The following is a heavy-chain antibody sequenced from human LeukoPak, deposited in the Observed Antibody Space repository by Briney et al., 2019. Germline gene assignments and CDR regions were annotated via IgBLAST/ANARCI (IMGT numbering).Heavy chain of an antibody. J-gene: IGHJ4*02. CDR1: GFTFDDYG. CDR2: INWNGGST. V-gene: IGHV3-20*04. CDR3: ARSVAASRDY. Sequence: GGSLRLSCAASGFTFDDYGMSWVRQAPGKGLEWVSGINWNGGSTGYADSVKGRFTISRGNAENSLYLQMNSLRAEDTALYYCARSVAASRDYWGQGTLVTVSS. D-gene: IGHD2-15*01.